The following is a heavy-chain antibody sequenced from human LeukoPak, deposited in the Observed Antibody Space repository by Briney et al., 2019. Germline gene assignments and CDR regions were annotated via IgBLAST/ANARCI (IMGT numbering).Heavy chain of an antibody. CDR1: GYTFTSYG. Sequence: ASVKVSFKDSGYTFTSYGISWVGQAPGQGREWMGWISAYNGKTNYAQKLQGRVTMPTDTSTSTAYIELRSLRSDDTAVYYCARDLDIVVVVAANPSGYWGQGTLVTVSS. CDR3: ARDLDIVVVVAANPSGY. CDR2: ISAYNGKT. V-gene: IGHV1-18*01. D-gene: IGHD2-15*01. J-gene: IGHJ4*02.